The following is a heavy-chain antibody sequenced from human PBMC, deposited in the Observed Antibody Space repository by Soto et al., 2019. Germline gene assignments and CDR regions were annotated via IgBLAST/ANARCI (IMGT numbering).Heavy chain of an antibody. V-gene: IGHV4-30-2*01. Sequence: LSLTCAVSGGSISSGGYSWSWIRQPPGKGLEWIGYIYHSGSTYYNPSLKSRVTISVDTSKNQFSLKLSSVTAADTAVYYCARDLPVDKEQLLVRDYYYGMDVWGQGTTVTVSS. J-gene: IGHJ6*02. CDR2: IYHSGST. CDR1: GGSISSGGYS. CDR3: ARDLPVDKEQLLVRDYYYGMDV. D-gene: IGHD6-13*01.